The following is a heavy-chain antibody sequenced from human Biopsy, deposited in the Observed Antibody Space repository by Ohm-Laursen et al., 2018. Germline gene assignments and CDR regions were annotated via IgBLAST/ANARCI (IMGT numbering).Heavy chain of an antibody. CDR2: VNPNSGAT. D-gene: IGHD3-10*01. V-gene: IGHV1-2*02. CDR3: ARDRMTDVFGGPTRTDVFDS. J-gene: IGHJ4*02. Sequence: VASVNVSCKASGSTFNDYFIHWVRQSPGQGLEWMGWVNPNSGATNSAENFRDRVTLTRDTSISAAYIELRRLKSDDAAVYYCARDRMTDVFGGPTRTDVFDSWGQGTPVTVSS. CDR1: GSTFNDYF.